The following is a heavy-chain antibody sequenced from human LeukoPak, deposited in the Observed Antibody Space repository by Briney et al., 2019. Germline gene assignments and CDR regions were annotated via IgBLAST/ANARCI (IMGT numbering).Heavy chain of an antibody. CDR3: AREVPEAALPRGTAFDI. Sequence: SVKVSCKASGGTFSSYAISWVRQAPGQGLEWMGGIIPIFGTANYAQKFQGRVTITADESTSTAYMELRSLRSDDTAVYYCAREVPEAALPRGTAFDIWGQGTMVTVSS. D-gene: IGHD6-6*01. J-gene: IGHJ3*02. CDR2: IIPIFGTA. CDR1: GGTFSSYA. V-gene: IGHV1-69*01.